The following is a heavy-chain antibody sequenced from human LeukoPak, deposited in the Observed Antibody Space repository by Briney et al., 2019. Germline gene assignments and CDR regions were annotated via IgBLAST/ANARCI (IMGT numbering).Heavy chain of an antibody. CDR3: ARDWVGAVGDPTNNWFDP. V-gene: IGHV1-18*01. D-gene: IGHD1-26*01. Sequence: PGASVKVSCKAYGYTFTSFGISWVRQAPGQGPEWMGWISIHKGNTNSAQKIQDRVTLSRDTSSRTAYMELRSLRSDDTAVYYCARDWVGAVGDPTNNWFDPWGQGTLVTVSS. CDR2: ISIHKGNT. J-gene: IGHJ5*02. CDR1: GYTFTSFG.